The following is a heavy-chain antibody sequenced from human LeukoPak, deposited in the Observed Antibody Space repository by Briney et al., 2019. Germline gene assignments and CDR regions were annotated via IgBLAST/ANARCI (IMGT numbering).Heavy chain of an antibody. D-gene: IGHD2-2*01. J-gene: IGHJ4*02. CDR3: ARDAYCTSASCRRDFDS. Sequence: GGSLRLSCAVSGFTFSSYAISWVRQAPGTGLQWVSAISGSGYNTYYADSVKGRFTISRDDSKSTLYLQMDSLRAEDTAVYYCARDAYCTSASCRRDFDSWGQGTLVTVSS. CDR1: GFTFSSYA. CDR2: ISGSGYNT. V-gene: IGHV3-23*01.